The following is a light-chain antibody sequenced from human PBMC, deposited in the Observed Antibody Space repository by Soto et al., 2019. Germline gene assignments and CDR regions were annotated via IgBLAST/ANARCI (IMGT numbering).Light chain of an antibody. V-gene: IGKV3-20*01. J-gene: IGKJ4*02. Sequence: EIVLTQSPGTLSLSPGERATLSCRASQSVSSSSLAWYQQKPGQAPRLLIYGASSRASCIPDRFSGSGSGTDFTLTISSLEPEDFAVFYCQKYGTSHFTFGEGTKVELK. CDR2: GAS. CDR1: QSVSSSS. CDR3: QKYGTSHFT.